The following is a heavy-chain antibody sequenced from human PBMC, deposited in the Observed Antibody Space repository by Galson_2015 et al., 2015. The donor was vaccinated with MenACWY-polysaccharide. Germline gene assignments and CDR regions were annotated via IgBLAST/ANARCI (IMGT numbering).Heavy chain of an antibody. CDR1: GYTFTNYG. J-gene: IGHJ4*02. CDR3: VRAGGNYYEWVLEFYF. V-gene: IGHV1-18*01. CDR2: ISPYTTHT. D-gene: IGHD1-26*01. Sequence: SVKVSCQASGYTFTNYGISWVRQAPGPGLEWMGWISPYTTHTKYAQQLQGSVTLTTDTSPRPAYMALRSLRSDDTAVSFCVRAGGNYYEWVLEFYFWGQGTLVTVSS.